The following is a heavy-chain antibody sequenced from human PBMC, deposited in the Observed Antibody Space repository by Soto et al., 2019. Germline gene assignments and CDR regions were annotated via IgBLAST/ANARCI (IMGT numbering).Heavy chain of an antibody. J-gene: IGHJ6*02. Sequence: EVQLVESGGGLVKPGGSLRLSCAASGFTFSSYSMNCVRQAPGKGLEWVSSISSSSSYIYYADSVKGRFTISRDNAKNSLNLQMNSLRAEDTAVYYCARDLKDSSGWYYYYGMDVWGQGTTVTVSS. CDR1: GFTFSSYS. CDR2: ISSSSSYI. D-gene: IGHD6-19*01. CDR3: ARDLKDSSGWYYYYGMDV. V-gene: IGHV3-21*01.